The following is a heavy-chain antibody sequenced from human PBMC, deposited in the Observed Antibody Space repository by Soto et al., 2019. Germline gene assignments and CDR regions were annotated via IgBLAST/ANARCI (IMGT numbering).Heavy chain of an antibody. CDR3: AKDLTLGIVGAWGHYFEY. CDR2: ISYDGSNT. V-gene: IGHV3-30-3*01. J-gene: IGHJ4*02. Sequence: QVQLVESGGGVLQPGRSLGLSCAASGFTFSSFAMHWVRQAPGKGLEWVAFISYDGSNTYYADSVKGRVTISRDNSKKTVYLEINSLRAEDTAVYHCAKDLTLGIVGAWGHYFEYWGQGTLVTVSS. CDR1: GFTFSSFA. D-gene: IGHD1-26*01.